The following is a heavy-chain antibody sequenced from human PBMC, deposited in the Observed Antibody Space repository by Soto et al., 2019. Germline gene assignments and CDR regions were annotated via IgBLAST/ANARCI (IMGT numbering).Heavy chain of an antibody. J-gene: IGHJ6*02. CDR2: MTADGTGT. CDR1: GFTLKAYG. D-gene: IGHD3-10*01. Sequence: DVQMFESGGGLVQPGGSLRLSCAASGFTLKAYGMSWLRQPPGKGLEWVSSMTADGTGTAHADSVKDRFTASRDDSRDTVYPKMNSLRVEDTAGYYCIRGGADLYQKGLDVWGQGTTVSVSS. CDR3: IRGGADLYQKGLDV. V-gene: IGHV3-23*01.